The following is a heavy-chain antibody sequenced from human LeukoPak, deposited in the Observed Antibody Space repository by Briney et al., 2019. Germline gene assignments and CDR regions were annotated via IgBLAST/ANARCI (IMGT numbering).Heavy chain of an antibody. CDR1: GFTFTTYS. Sequence: PGGSLTLSCAASGFTFTTYSMNWVRQAPGKGLEWVSYISSSRSTMYNADSVKGRFTISRDNAKNSLYLQMNSLRAEDTGVYYCARSELGYYYYYMDVWGKGTTVTVAS. D-gene: IGHD7-27*01. V-gene: IGHV3-48*04. J-gene: IGHJ6*03. CDR3: ARSELGYYYYYMDV. CDR2: ISSSRSTM.